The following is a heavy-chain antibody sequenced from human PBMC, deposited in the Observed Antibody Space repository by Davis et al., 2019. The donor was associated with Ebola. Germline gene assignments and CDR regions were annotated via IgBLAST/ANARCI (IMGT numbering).Heavy chain of an antibody. CDR3: ARDGDIVVVPASAGSNWFDP. CDR2: INPSGGST. CDR1: GYTFTSYY. J-gene: IGHJ5*02. Sequence: ASVKVSCKASGYTFTSYYMHWVRQAPGQGLEWMGIINPSGGSTSYAQKFQGRVTMTRDTSTSTVYMELSSLRSEDTAVYYCARDGDIVVVPASAGSNWFDPWGQGTLVTVSS. V-gene: IGHV1-46*01. D-gene: IGHD2-2*01.